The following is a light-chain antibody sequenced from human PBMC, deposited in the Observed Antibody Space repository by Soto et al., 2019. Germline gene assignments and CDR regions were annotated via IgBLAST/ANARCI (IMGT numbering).Light chain of an antibody. Sequence: QSALTQPPSASESPGQSVTISCTGTSSDVGAYNYVSWYQHHPGKAPKLIIFEVSKRPSGVPDRFSGSKSGNTASLTVSGLQAEDEADYYCNSYGDNNNVIFGGGTKLTVL. J-gene: IGLJ2*01. V-gene: IGLV2-8*01. CDR3: NSYGDNNNVI. CDR2: EVS. CDR1: SSDVGAYNY.